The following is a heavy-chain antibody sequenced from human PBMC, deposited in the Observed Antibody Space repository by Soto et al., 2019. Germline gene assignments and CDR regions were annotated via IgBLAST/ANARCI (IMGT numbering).Heavy chain of an antibody. Sequence: GGSLRLSCAASGFTFTRYSMNWVRQAPGKGLEWVSSISSTTNYIYYADSMKGRFTVSRDNAMNSVYLEMNSLSAEDTAVYYCARESEDLTSNFDYWGQGTLVTVSS. CDR3: ARESEDLTSNFDY. V-gene: IGHV3-21*01. CDR1: GFTFTRYS. CDR2: ISSTTNYI. J-gene: IGHJ4*02.